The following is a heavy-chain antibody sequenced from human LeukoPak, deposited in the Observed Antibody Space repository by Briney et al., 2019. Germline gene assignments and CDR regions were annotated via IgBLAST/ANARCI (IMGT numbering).Heavy chain of an antibody. CDR3: ARADYYDSSGFIDY. Sequence: RAGGSLRLSCAASGFTFDDYGMSWVRQAPGKGLEWVSGINWNGGSTGYADSVKGRFTISRDNAKNSLYLQMNSLRAEDMALYYCARADYYDSSGFIDYWGQGTLVTVSS. CDR1: GFTFDDYG. CDR2: INWNGGST. J-gene: IGHJ4*02. D-gene: IGHD3-22*01. V-gene: IGHV3-20*04.